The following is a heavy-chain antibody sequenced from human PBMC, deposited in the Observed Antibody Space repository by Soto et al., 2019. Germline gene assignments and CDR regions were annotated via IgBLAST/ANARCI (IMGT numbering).Heavy chain of an antibody. D-gene: IGHD2-15*01. CDR1: GGSFSGYY. J-gene: IGHJ5*02. V-gene: IGHV4-34*01. CDR3: ARGQRDVVVTGHWFDP. CDR2: INHSGST. Sequence: SETLSLTCAVYGGSFSGYYWSWIRQPPGKGLEWIGEINHSGSTNYNPSLKSRVTISVDTSKNQFSLKLSSVTAADTAVYYCARGQRDVVVTGHWFDPWGQGTLVTVSS.